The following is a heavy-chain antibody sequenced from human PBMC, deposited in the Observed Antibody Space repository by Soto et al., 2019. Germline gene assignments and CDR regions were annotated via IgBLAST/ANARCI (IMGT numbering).Heavy chain of an antibody. CDR2: VYHRGTT. CDR3: ARDAADYGGNSPTFDI. V-gene: IGHV4-59*01. D-gene: IGHD4-17*01. J-gene: IGHJ3*02. Sequence: QVQLQESGPGLVKPSETLSLTCTVSGGSIRSSYWSWIRQPPGKGLEWFGSVYHRGTTNYNPSPKTRVTISVNTSKCQFSLQLTSVNSADTAVYYCARDAADYGGNSPTFDICGKGTIVTVSA. CDR1: GGSIRSSY.